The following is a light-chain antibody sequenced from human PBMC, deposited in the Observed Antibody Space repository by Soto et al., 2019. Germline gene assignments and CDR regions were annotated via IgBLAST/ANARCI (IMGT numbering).Light chain of an antibody. Sequence: DIQMTQSPSTLSASVGDRVTITCRASESIDSWLAWHQQKPGRAPKLLISKASSLESGVPSRFSGSGFGTEFTLTISSLQSDDFATYYCQQYNTYVTFGGGTKVDIK. CDR3: QQYNTYVT. CDR2: KAS. V-gene: IGKV1-5*03. CDR1: ESIDSW. J-gene: IGKJ4*01.